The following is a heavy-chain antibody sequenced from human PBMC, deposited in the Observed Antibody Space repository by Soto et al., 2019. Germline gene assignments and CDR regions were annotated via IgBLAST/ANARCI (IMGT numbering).Heavy chain of an antibody. D-gene: IGHD4-17*01. J-gene: IGHJ4*02. CDR1: GGSLKSGGYY. CDR2: IYYSGST. Sequence: SETLSLTCTVSGGSLKSGGYYWSWIRQHPGRGLEWIGYIYYSGSTNYNPSLKSRVTISVDTSKNQFSLKLSSVTAADTAVYYCAARDYYYFDYWGQGTLVTVSS. V-gene: IGHV4-61*08. CDR3: AARDYYYFDY.